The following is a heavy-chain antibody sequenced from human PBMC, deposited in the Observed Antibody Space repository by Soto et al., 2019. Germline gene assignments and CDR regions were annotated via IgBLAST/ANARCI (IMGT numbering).Heavy chain of an antibody. D-gene: IGHD1-1*01. Sequence: SETLSLTCAVYGGSFSGYYWSWIRQPPGKGLEWIGEINHSGSTNYNPSLKSRFTISVDTSKNQFSLKVSSVTAADTAVYYCATTNRKHNWFDPWGQGTLVTVSS. CDR1: GGSFSGYY. CDR2: INHSGST. V-gene: IGHV4-34*01. J-gene: IGHJ5*02. CDR3: ATTNRKHNWFDP.